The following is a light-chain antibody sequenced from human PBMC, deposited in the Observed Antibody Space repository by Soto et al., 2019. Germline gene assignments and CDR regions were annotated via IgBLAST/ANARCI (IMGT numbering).Light chain of an antibody. CDR3: QHSYDTPRT. Sequence: DIQMTQSQSSLYASVGDRVTINCRASQSITSYLAWYQQKPGKAPKLLIYAASALQTGVSSRFSGSGYGTDFTRTISSLQPEDFATYYCQHSYDTPRTFGGGTKVDIK. CDR1: QSITSY. V-gene: IGKV1-39*01. J-gene: IGKJ4*01. CDR2: AAS.